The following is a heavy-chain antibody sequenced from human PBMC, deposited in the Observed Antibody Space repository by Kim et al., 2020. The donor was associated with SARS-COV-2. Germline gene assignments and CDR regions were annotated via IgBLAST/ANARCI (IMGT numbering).Heavy chain of an antibody. J-gene: IGHJ5*02. CDR2: INHSGST. V-gene: IGHV4-34*01. CDR3: ARGVSSSWDLWFDP. CDR1: GGSFSGYY. D-gene: IGHD6-13*01. Sequence: SETLSLTCAVYGGSFSGYYWSWIRQPPGKGLEWIGEINHSGSTNYNPSLKSRVTISVDTSKNQFSLKLSSVTAADTAVYYCARGVSSSWDLWFDPWGQGTLVTVSS.